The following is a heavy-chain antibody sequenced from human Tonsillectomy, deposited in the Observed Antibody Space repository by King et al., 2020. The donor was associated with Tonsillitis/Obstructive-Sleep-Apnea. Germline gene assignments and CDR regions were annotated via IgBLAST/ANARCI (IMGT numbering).Heavy chain of an antibody. Sequence: VQLVEAGGGLVQPGKSLRLSCAASGFTFSSYWMTWVRQAPGKGLEWVANINQDGTEKYYVDSVKGRFIISRDNATNSLYLQMNSLRAEDPATYYCARDMVTTIVLVPFGIWGQGTMVAVSS. D-gene: IGHD3-22*01. CDR3: ARDMVTTIVLVPFGI. V-gene: IGHV3-7*01. J-gene: IGHJ3*02. CDR2: INQDGTEK. CDR1: GFTFSSYW.